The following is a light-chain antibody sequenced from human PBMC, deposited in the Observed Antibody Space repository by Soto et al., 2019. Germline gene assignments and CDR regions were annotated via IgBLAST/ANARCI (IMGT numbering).Light chain of an antibody. CDR3: QQVKTYPLT. CDR2: AAS. Sequence: DIQLTQSPSFLSAAGGDRVTITCRASQDISSHLAWYQQKPGKAPKLLIYAASTLQSGVPSGFGGSGSGTEFTLTITSLQPEEFATYYCQQVKTYPLTFGGGTKVEIK. CDR1: QDISSH. V-gene: IGKV1-9*01. J-gene: IGKJ4*01.